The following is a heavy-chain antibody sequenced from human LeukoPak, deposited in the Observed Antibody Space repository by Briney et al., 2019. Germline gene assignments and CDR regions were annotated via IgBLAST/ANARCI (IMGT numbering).Heavy chain of an antibody. J-gene: IGHJ4*02. CDR3: ARARSSSSPFDY. CDR2: IIPIFGTA. Sequence: GASVKVSCKASGGAFSSYAISWVRQAPGQGLEWMGGIIPIFGTANYAQKFQGRVTITTDESTSTAYMELSSLRSEDTAVYYCARARSSSSPFDYWGQGTLVTVSS. CDR1: GGAFSSYA. D-gene: IGHD6-6*01. V-gene: IGHV1-69*05.